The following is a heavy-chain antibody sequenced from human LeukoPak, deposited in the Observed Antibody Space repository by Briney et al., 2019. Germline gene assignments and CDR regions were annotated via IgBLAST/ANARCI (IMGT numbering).Heavy chain of an antibody. CDR1: GYTFTGYY. V-gene: IGHV1-2*02. CDR2: INPNSGGT. D-gene: IGHD1-26*01. J-gene: IGHJ6*03. CDR3: ARGGTYLYYYYYYMDV. Sequence: GASVKVSCKASGYTFTGYYMHWVRQAPGQGLEWMGWINPNSGGTNYAQKFQGRVTMTRDTSISTAYMELSRLRSDDTAVYYCARGGTYLYYYYYYMDVLGKGTTVTGSS.